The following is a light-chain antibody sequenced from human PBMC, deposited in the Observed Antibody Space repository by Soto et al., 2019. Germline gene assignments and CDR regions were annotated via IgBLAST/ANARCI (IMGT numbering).Light chain of an antibody. CDR1: SSKIGAGYD. Sequence: QSVLTQPPSVSGAPGQRVTISCTGSSSKIGAGYDVHWYQQLPGTAPKLLIYGNSNRPSGVPDRLSGSKSGTSAALAITGLQDEDEADYYCQSYDSSLSGYVVFGGGTKLTVL. CDR2: GNS. J-gene: IGLJ2*01. CDR3: QSYDSSLSGYVV. V-gene: IGLV1-40*01.